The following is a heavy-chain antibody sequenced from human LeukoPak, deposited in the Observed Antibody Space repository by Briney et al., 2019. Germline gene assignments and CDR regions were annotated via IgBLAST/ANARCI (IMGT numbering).Heavy chain of an antibody. J-gene: IGHJ6*02. CDR3: ARLDVIYYGMDV. Sequence: SQTLSLTCTVSGGSISSGDYYWSWIRQPPGKGLEWIGYIYYSGSTYYNPSLKSRVTISVDTSKNQFSLKLSSVTAADTAVYYCARLDVIYYGMDVWGLGTTVTVSS. CDR2: IYYSGST. D-gene: IGHD3-16*02. CDR1: GGSISSGDYY. V-gene: IGHV4-30-4*01.